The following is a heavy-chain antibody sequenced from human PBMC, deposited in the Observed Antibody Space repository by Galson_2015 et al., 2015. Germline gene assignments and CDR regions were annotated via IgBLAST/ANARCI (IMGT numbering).Heavy chain of an antibody. CDR2: IVPISGTS. D-gene: IGHD2-15*01. V-gene: IGHV1-69*13. CDR1: GGTSTNYG. J-gene: IGHJ6*02. Sequence: SVKVSCKASGGTSTNYGISWVRQAPGQGLEWMGGIVPISGTSNYAQKFQGRVTITADESTSTAYMELSSLRSEDTAVYYCARGYSPPDVAADHNYYYFYGLDVWGQGTTVTVSS. CDR3: ARGYSPPDVAADHNYYYFYGLDV.